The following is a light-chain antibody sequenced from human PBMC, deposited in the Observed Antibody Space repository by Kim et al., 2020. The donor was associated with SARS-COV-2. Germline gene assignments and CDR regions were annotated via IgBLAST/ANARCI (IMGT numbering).Light chain of an antibody. CDR2: DAS. Sequence: SASVGDSVTITCRASQSIGRWLAWYQQRSGKAPNLLIYDASTLQSGVPSRFSGSGSGTDFTLTISSLQPDDFATYYCQHYDTYLYTFGQRTRLEI. V-gene: IGKV1-5*01. CDR1: QSIGRW. CDR3: QHYDTYLYT. J-gene: IGKJ2*01.